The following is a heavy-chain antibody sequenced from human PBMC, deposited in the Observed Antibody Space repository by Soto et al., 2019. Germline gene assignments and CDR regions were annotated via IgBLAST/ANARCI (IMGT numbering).Heavy chain of an antibody. Sequence: PSETLSLTCAVYGGSYSGYYWSWIRQPPGKGLEWIGEINHRGSTNYNPSLTSRVTISLASSKSQLSVKRSSVTAADKAVYYCGRGPGKRYCSSTSCYTVAVAGSFNYWGQGTLVTVSS. CDR1: GGSYSGYY. J-gene: IGHJ4*02. V-gene: IGHV4-34*01. D-gene: IGHD2-2*02. CDR2: INHRGST. CDR3: GRGPGKRYCSSTSCYTVAVAGSFNY.